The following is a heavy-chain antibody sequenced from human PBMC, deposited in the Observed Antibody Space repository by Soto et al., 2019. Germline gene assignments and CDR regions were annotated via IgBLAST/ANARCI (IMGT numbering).Heavy chain of an antibody. D-gene: IGHD1-26*01. CDR3: ARERWELSLNWFDP. Sequence: AASVKVSCKASGGTFSSYAISWVRQAPGQGLEWMGGIIPIFGTANYAQKFQGRVTITADESTSTAYMELSSLRSEDTAVYYCARERWELSLNWFDPWGQGTLVTVSS. CDR2: IIPIFGTA. J-gene: IGHJ5*02. CDR1: GGTFSSYA. V-gene: IGHV1-69*13.